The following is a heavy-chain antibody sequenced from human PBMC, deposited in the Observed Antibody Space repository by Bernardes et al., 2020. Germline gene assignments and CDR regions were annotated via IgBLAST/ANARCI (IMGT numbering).Heavy chain of an antibody. J-gene: IGHJ6*04. D-gene: IGHD2-2*01. V-gene: IGHV3-48*02. Sequence: GGSLRLSCAASGFTFSSYSMNWVRQAPGKGLEWVSYISSSSSTIYYADSVKGRFTISRDNAKNSLYLQMNSLRDEDTAVYYCARSGSSTSYYYYGMDVWGKGTTVTVSS. CDR1: GFTFSSYS. CDR2: ISSSSSTI. CDR3: ARSGSSTSYYYYGMDV.